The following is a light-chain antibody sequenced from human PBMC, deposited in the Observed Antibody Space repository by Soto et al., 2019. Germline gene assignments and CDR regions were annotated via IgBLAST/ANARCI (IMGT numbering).Light chain of an antibody. CDR3: SSYTSSSRQDVV. CDR1: SSDVGGYNY. V-gene: IGLV2-14*01. Sequence: QSALTQPASVSGSPGQSITISCTGTSSDVGGYNYVSWYQQHPRKAPKLMIYDVSNRPSGVSNRFSGSKSGNTASLSITGLQAEDDADYYCSSYTSSSRQDVVFGVRTKLTVL. CDR2: DVS. J-gene: IGLJ2*01.